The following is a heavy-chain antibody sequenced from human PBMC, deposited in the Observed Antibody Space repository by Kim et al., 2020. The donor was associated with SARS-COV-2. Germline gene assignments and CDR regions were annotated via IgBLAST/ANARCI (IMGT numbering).Heavy chain of an antibody. V-gene: IGHV4-59*01. J-gene: IGHJ5*02. CDR3: ASGSSLTIFGMVGWFDP. Sequence: SETLSLTCTVSGGSISSYYCSWIRHPPGKGLEWIGYSYYSGSTNTNPTLNRRVTISVDTSKTQFSLKLSSVSAADTAVYYCASGSSLTIFGMVGWFDPWGQGTLVTVSS. CDR2: SYYSGST. D-gene: IGHD3-3*01. CDR1: GGSISSYY.